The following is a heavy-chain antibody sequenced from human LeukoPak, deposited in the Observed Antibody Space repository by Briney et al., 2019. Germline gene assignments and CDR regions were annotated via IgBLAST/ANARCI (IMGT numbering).Heavy chain of an antibody. CDR3: ARDSSITTPRGGFDI. D-gene: IGHD3-22*01. J-gene: IGHJ3*02. Sequence: GASVKVSCKASGYMFIGYYIHWVRQAPGQGPEWMGWINPNSGGTNYAQKFRGRVTMTRAPSINTAYMEVISLASDDTAVYYCARDSSITTPRGGFDIWGQGTKVTVSS. V-gene: IGHV1-2*02. CDR2: INPNSGGT. CDR1: GYMFIGYY.